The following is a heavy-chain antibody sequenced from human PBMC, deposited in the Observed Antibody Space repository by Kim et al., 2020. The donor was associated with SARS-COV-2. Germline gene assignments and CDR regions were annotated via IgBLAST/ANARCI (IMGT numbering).Heavy chain of an antibody. J-gene: IGHJ6*02. D-gene: IGHD4-4*01. CDR3: ARDFRVTPYYYGMDV. CDR1: GGSISSYY. CDR2: IYYSGST. Sequence: SETLSLTCTVSGGSISSYYWSWIRQPPGKGLEWIGYIYYSGSTKYNPSLKSRVTTSVDTSKNQFSLKLISVTAADTAVYYCARDFRVTPYYYGMDVWGQGTTVTDSS. V-gene: IGHV4-59*13.